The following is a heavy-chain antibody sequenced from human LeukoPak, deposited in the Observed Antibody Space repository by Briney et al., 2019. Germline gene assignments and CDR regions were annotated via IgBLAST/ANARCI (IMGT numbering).Heavy chain of an antibody. D-gene: IGHD5-18*01. Sequence: PGGSLRLSCAASGFTFGSYGMSWVRQAPGKGLEWVSAISGSGGSTYYADSVKGRFTISRDNAKNSLYLQVNSLRAEDTAVYYCARDRGYSYGSDYWGQGTLVTVSS. CDR2: ISGSGGST. CDR3: ARDRGYSYGSDY. J-gene: IGHJ4*02. V-gene: IGHV3-23*01. CDR1: GFTFGSYG.